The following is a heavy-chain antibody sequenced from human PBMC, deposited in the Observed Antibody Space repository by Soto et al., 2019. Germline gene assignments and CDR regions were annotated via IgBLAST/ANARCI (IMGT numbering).Heavy chain of an antibody. Sequence: GGSLRLSCAASGFTFSSYAMHWVRQAPGKGLEWVAVISYDGSNKYYADSVKGRFTISRDNSKNTLYLQMNSLRAEDTAVYYCARDQSTSFVAGTYYYNGMHVLGQGTTVTV. V-gene: IGHV3-30-3*01. CDR1: GFTFSSYA. D-gene: IGHD6-19*01. CDR2: ISYDGSNK. J-gene: IGHJ6*02. CDR3: ARDQSTSFVAGTYYYNGMHV.